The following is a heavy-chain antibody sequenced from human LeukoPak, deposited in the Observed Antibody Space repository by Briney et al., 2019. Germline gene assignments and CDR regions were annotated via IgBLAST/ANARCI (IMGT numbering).Heavy chain of an antibody. V-gene: IGHV3-21*01. CDR3: ARAPRAATNFDY. J-gene: IGHJ4*02. CDR1: GFTFSSYS. D-gene: IGHD2-15*01. Sequence: GGSLRLSCAASGFTFSSYSMNWVRQAPGKGLEWVSSISSSSSYTYYADSVKGRFTISRDNAKNSLYLQMNSLRAEDTAVYYCARAPRAATNFDYWGQGTLVTVSS. CDR2: ISSSSSYT.